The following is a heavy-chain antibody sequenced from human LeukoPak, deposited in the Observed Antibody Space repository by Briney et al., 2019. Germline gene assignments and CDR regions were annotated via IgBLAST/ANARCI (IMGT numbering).Heavy chain of an antibody. CDR1: GGSISSGGYY. CDR2: IYYSGST. D-gene: IGHD2/OR15-2a*01. V-gene: IGHV4-31*03. J-gene: IGHJ4*02. Sequence: ASETLSLTCTVSGGSISSGGYYWSWIRQHPGKGLEWIGYIYYSGSTYYNPSLKSRVTISVDTSKNQFSLELSSVTAADTAVYYCARAFLYYFDYWGQGTLVTVSS. CDR3: ARAFLYYFDY.